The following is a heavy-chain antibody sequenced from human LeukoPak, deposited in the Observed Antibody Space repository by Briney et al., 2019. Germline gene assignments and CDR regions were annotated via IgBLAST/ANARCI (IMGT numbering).Heavy chain of an antibody. V-gene: IGHV1-69*02. CDR2: IIPILGIA. CDR1: GGTFSSYT. CDR3: ARVNLDKEHWFDP. J-gene: IGHJ5*02. Sequence: GASVKVSCKASGGTFSSYTISWVRQAPGQGLEWMGRIIPILGIANYAQKFQGRVTITADESTSTAYMELSSLRSEDTAVYYCARVNLDKEHWFDPWGQGTLVTVSS. D-gene: IGHD2-2*03.